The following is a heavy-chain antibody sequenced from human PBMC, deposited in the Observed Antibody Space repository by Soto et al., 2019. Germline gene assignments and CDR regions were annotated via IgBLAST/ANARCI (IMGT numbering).Heavy chain of an antibody. CDR3: ARMGSSSPRFCSYSMDV. D-gene: IGHD6-6*01. V-gene: IGHV2-70*11. J-gene: IGHJ6*03. CDR2: IEWDDDK. CDR1: GFSLSTSGMC. Sequence: SGPTLVNPTQTLTLTCTFSGFSLSTSGMCVSWIRQPPGKALEWLARIEWDDDKYYSTSLKTRLTTSKDTSKNQVVLTMTNMDPVDTATYYCARMGSSSPRFCSYSMDVWCTAPTVTVSS.